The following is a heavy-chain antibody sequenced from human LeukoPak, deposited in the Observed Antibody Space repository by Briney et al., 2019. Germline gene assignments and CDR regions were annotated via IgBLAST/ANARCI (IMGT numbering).Heavy chain of an antibody. Sequence: SQTLSLTCAISGDIFSSINGAWNWVRQSPSRGLEWLGRTYYRSKWYSDYAVPIQGRISINPDTSKNQFTLHLFSVTPDDTAVYYCARDVATTGWYTFDYWGQGTRVTVSS. CDR1: GDIFSSINGA. V-gene: IGHV6-1*01. D-gene: IGHD6-19*01. J-gene: IGHJ4*02. CDR2: TYYRSKWYS. CDR3: ARDVATTGWYTFDY.